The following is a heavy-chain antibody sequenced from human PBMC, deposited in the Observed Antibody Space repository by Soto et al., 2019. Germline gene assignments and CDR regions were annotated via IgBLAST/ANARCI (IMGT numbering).Heavy chain of an antibody. CDR3: ARLAPCSGGICYSRHLDY. CDR1: GYSFATYG. Sequence: QVQLQQSGAEVKKPGASLKVSCKASGYSFATYGISWVRQAPGQGLQWMGWITPNNGDTNYAQRLQGRLTMTTDTSTNTAYMELRSLRSDDTAFYFCARLAPCSGGICYSRHLDYWGQGTLVTVSS. V-gene: IGHV1-18*01. D-gene: IGHD2-15*01. CDR2: ITPNNGDT. J-gene: IGHJ4*02.